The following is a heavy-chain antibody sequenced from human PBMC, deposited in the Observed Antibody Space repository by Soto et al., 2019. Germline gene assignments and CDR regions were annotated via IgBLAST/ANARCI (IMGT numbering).Heavy chain of an antibody. CDR3: AREGRSSYSSGWYYFDY. CDR2: INPSGGST. V-gene: IGHV1-46*01. D-gene: IGHD6-19*01. Sequence: QVQLVQSGAEVKKPGASVKDSCKASGYTFTSYYMHWVRQAPGQGLASMGIINPSGGSTSYAQKFQGRVTMTRDTSTSTVYMELSSLRSEDTAVYYCAREGRSSYSSGWYYFDYWCQGTLVTVSS. J-gene: IGHJ4*02. CDR1: GYTFTSYY.